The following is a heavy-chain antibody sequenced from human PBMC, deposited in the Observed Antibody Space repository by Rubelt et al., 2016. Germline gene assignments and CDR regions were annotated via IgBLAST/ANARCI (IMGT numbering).Heavy chain of an antibody. CDR3: ARTYYYDSSGYEVAFDI. J-gene: IGHJ3*02. Sequence: QVQLQESGPGLVKPSETLSLTCTVSGGSISSYYWSWIRQPPGKGLEWIGYIYYSGSTNYNPSLKSRVTISVYTSKNQFSLKLSSVTAADTAVYYCARTYYYDSSGYEVAFDIWGQGTMVTVSS. V-gene: IGHV4-59*01. CDR2: IYYSGST. D-gene: IGHD3-22*01. CDR1: GGSISSYY.